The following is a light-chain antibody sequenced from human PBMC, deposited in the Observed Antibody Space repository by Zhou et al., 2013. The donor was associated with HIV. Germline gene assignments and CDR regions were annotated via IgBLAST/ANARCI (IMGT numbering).Light chain of an antibody. V-gene: IGKV3-20*01. CDR3: QQYEF. CDR1: HGH. CDR2: GTS. Sequence: VLTQSPGTLSLSPGERATLSCRGTHGHVAWYQQKPGQSPRLLIYGTSRRASGIPDRFSGGGSGTDATLTITRLESEDSAVYYCQQYEFFGQGTRLDIK. J-gene: IGKJ5*01.